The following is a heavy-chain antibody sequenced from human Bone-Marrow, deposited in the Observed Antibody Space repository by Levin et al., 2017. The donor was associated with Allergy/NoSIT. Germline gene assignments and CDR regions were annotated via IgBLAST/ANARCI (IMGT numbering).Heavy chain of an antibody. D-gene: IGHD3-3*01. CDR3: ARVYYDFWSGYYSGGGRIYNWFDP. Sequence: ASVKVSCKASGYTFTSYDINWVRQATGQGLEWMGWMNPNSGNTGYAQKFQGRVTMTRNTSISTAYMELSSLRSEDTAVYYCARVYYDFWSGYYSGGGRIYNWFDPWGQGTLVTVSS. V-gene: IGHV1-8*01. J-gene: IGHJ5*02. CDR2: MNPNSGNT. CDR1: GYTFTSYD.